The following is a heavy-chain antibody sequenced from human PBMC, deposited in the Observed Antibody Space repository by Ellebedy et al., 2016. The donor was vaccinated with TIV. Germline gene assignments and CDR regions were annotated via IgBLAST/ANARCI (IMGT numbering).Heavy chain of an antibody. D-gene: IGHD6-13*01. CDR2: INRGGNVM. V-gene: IGHV3-43*02. Sequence: PGGSLRLSCAASGFTVTNYEMNWARQAPGKGLEWVSYINRGGNVMYYADSVKGRFTISRDNSKNSLSLQMNSLRTEDTALYYCAKERAAGNTGWFDPWGQGTLVTVSS. CDR1: GFTVTNYE. J-gene: IGHJ5*02. CDR3: AKERAAGNTGWFDP.